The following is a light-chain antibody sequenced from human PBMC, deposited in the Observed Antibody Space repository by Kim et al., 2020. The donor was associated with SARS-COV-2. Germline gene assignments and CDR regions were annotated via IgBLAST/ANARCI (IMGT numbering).Light chain of an antibody. CDR3: GAWDNSVSAVL. V-gene: IGLV1-51*01. J-gene: IGLJ2*01. CDR2: DNL. Sequence: GEKVTISCSGCTSNIGNNFVSWYQQVPGTAPKVLIYDNLKRPSGIPVRFSGSKSGTSATLDITGLQIGDEADYYCGAWDNSVSAVLFGGGTKVTVL. CDR1: TSNIGNNF.